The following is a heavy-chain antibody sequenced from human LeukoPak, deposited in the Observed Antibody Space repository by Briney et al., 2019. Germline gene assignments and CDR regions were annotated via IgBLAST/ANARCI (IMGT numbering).Heavy chain of an antibody. J-gene: IGHJ3*02. Sequence: PSETLSLTCTVSGGSISSYYWNWIRQPPGKGLEWIGYMSYSGTTNYNPSLKSRVTISIDTSKSQFSLKLNSVTAADTAVYYCAKSNGYGLVDIWGQGTMVTVSS. CDR1: GGSISSYY. D-gene: IGHD3-10*01. CDR3: AKSNGYGLVDI. V-gene: IGHV4-59*01. CDR2: MSYSGTT.